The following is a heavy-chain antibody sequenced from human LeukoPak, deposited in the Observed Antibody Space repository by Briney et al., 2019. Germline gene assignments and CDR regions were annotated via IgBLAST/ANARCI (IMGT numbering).Heavy chain of an antibody. CDR3: ARVTGYMIEDYFDY. CDR1: GITFRDYY. V-gene: IGHV4-34*01. CDR2: INHSGST. Sequence: GSLRLSCAASGITFRDYYMSWIRQPPGKGLEWIGEINHSGSTNYNPSLKSRVTISVDTSKKQFSLKLSSVTAADTAVYYCARVTGYMIEDYFDYWGQGTLVTVSS. J-gene: IGHJ4*02. D-gene: IGHD3-9*01.